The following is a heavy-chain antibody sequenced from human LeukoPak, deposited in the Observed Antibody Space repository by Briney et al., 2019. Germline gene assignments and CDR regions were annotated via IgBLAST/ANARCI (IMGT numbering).Heavy chain of an antibody. Sequence: EASVNVSCKASGGTFSSYAISWVRQAPGQGLEWMGGIIPIFGTAKYAQKFQGRVTITADESTSTAYMELSSLRSEDTAVYYCARAVAGLTSYNWFDPWGQGTLVTVSS. J-gene: IGHJ5*02. D-gene: IGHD2-15*01. CDR1: GGTFSSYA. CDR2: IIPIFGTA. V-gene: IGHV1-69*01. CDR3: ARAVAGLTSYNWFDP.